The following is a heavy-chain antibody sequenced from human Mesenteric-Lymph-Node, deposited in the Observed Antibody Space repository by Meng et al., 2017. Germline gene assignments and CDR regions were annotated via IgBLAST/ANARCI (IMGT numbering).Heavy chain of an antibody. CDR3: ARSSGWVPALFDY. V-gene: IGHV3-11*04. D-gene: IGHD6-19*01. Sequence: GESLKISCEASGFISSDYAMSWVRQAPGKGLEWVSYISSSGSTIYYADSVKGRFTISRDNAKNSLYLQMNSLRAEDTAVYYCARSSGWVPALFDYWGQGTLVTVSS. CDR2: ISSSGSTI. J-gene: IGHJ4*02. CDR1: GFISSDYA.